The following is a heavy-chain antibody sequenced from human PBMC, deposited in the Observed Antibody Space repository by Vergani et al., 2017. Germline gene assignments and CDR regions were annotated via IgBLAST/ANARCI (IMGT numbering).Heavy chain of an antibody. V-gene: IGHV3-30*18. D-gene: IGHD3-10*01. CDR3: AKAGSVTSGSLQYNFYMDV. CDR2: IPNDGSKK. CDR1: GFSFSSHA. J-gene: IGHJ6*03. Sequence: QVQLAESGGGRVQPGRSLRLSCAASGFSFSSHAIHWVRQAPGTGLEWVAVIPNDGSKKYYADSVKGRFTISRDNSKNTLDLQMNSLRTQDTAVYYCAKAGSVTSGSLQYNFYMDVWGKGTTVTVS.